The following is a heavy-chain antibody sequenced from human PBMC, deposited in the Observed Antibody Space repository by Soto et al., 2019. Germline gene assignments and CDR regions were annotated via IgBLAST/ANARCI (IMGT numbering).Heavy chain of an antibody. CDR3: ARGFPYYYDSSGYYSPIDY. CDR2: INHSGST. V-gene: IGHV4-34*01. J-gene: IGHJ4*02. CDR1: GGSFSGYY. D-gene: IGHD3-22*01. Sequence: QVQLQQWGAGLLKPSETLSLTCAVYGGSFSGYYWSWIRQPPGKGLEWIGEINHSGSTNYNPSLKSRVTISVDTSKNQFSLKLSSVTAADTAVYYCARGFPYYYDSSGYYSPIDYWGQGTLVTVSS.